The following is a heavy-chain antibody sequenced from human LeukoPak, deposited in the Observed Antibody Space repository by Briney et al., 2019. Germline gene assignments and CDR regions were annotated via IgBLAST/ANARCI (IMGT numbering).Heavy chain of an antibody. V-gene: IGHV4-34*01. D-gene: IGHD2/OR15-2a*01. J-gene: IGHJ5*02. CDR3: ARVLGPVDP. CDR2: INHSGST. CDR1: GGSFSGYY. Sequence: PSETLSLTCAVYGGSFSGYYWSWIRQPPGKGLEWIGEINHSGSTNYNPSLKSRVTISVGTSKNQFSLKLSSVTAADTAVYYCARVLGPVDPWGQGTLVTVSS.